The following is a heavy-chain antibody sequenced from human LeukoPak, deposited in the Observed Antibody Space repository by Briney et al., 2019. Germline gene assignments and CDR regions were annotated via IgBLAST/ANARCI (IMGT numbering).Heavy chain of an antibody. V-gene: IGHV3-20*01. CDR1: GFTFTDYG. CDR3: AKAHGIYTGLPTCLFDP. J-gene: IGHJ5*02. CDR2: INWNGGST. Sequence: GGSLRLSCAASGFTFTDYGLSWVRQAPGKGLEWVSGINWNGGSTGYVDSVKGRFTISRDNAKNSLYLQMNSLRVEDTAVYHCAKAHGIYTGLPTCLFDPWGQGTLVTVSS. D-gene: IGHD4-11*01.